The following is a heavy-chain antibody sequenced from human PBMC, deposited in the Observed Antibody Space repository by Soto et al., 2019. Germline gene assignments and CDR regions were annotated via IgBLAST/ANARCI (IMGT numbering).Heavy chain of an antibody. V-gene: IGHV3-21*01. CDR1: GFTFSSYS. Sequence: EVQLVESGGGLVKPGGSLRLSCAASGFTFSSYSMNWVRQAPGKGLEWVSSISSSSSYIYYADSVKGRFTISRDNAKNSLYLQMNSLRAEDTAVYSCARDPPGSSYGYGLGYWGQGTLVTVSS. CDR3: ARDPPGSSYGYGLGY. CDR2: ISSSSSYI. D-gene: IGHD5-18*01. J-gene: IGHJ4*02.